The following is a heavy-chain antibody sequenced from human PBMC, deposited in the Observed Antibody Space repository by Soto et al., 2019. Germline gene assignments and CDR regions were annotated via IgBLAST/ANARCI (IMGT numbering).Heavy chain of an antibody. J-gene: IGHJ4*02. CDR1: GYSFTNYG. D-gene: IGHD6-13*01. Sequence: QVHLVQSAAEVKKPGASVKVSCKTSGYSFTNYGISWVRQAPGQGLQWMGWISVYYGYSNYAQKFQDRVTLTTDTSRSTAYMELRNLSSDDTAVYYCARNSSTWFDFWGQGTLVTVSS. CDR2: ISVYYGYS. CDR3: ARNSSTWFDF. V-gene: IGHV1-18*01.